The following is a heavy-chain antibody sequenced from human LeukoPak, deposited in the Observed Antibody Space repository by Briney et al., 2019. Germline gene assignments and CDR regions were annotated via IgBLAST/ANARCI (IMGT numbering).Heavy chain of an antibody. D-gene: IGHD5-18*01. Sequence: RRSLRLSCAASGFTFNSYRMNSVRQAPGTRLEWGSYISSNSYTRYYADSVKGRFTISRDNAKNTLYLQMNSLRAEDTAVFYCARFAQYNYGRYYYYSLDVWGQGTTVTVSS. CDR3: ARFAQYNYGRYYYYSLDV. CDR2: ISSNSYTR. V-gene: IGHV3-48*01. J-gene: IGHJ6*02. CDR1: GFTFNSYR.